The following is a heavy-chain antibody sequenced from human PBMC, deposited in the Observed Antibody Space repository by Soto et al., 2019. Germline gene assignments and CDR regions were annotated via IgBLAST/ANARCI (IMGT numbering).Heavy chain of an antibody. CDR3: TRGRFTIFGVITVDY. CDR2: IRSKTYGGTT. D-gene: IGHD3-3*01. Sequence: GGSLRLSCTASGFAFGDYAMSWFRQAPGKGLDWVGLIRSKTYGGTTEYAASVKGRFTISRDDSKSIAYLQMNSLKTEDTAVYYCTRGRFTIFGVITVDYWAQGTLVTVSS. CDR1: GFAFGDYA. J-gene: IGHJ4*02. V-gene: IGHV3-49*03.